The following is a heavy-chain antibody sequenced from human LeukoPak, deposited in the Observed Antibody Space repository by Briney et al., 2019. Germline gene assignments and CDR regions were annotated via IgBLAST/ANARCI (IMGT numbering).Heavy chain of an antibody. V-gene: IGHV1-18*01. D-gene: IGHD4-23*01. J-gene: IGHJ4*02. CDR3: AREFYYGGNFPIFDC. CDR1: GYTFTNYG. Sequence: ASVTVSCKASGYTFTNYGITWVRQAPGQGLEWMGWISAYNDYTNYEQKFQGRVTMTTDTSTNTAYMELTSLKSDDTAFYYCAREFYYGGNFPIFDCWGQGTLVTVSS. CDR2: ISAYNDYT.